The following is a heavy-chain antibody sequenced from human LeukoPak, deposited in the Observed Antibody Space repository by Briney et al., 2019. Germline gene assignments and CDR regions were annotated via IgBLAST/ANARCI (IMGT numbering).Heavy chain of an antibody. J-gene: IGHJ5*02. CDR2: INPNSGGT. CDR3: AKNFFGSGSYVLVFDP. Sequence: ASVKVSCKASGCTFIGYYMHWVRQAPGQGLEWLGWINPNSGGTNYAQKFQDRVTMTRDTSISTAYMELSSLTSDDSAVYYCAKNFFGSGSYVLVFDPWGQGTLVTVSS. CDR1: GCTFIGYY. D-gene: IGHD3-10*01. V-gene: IGHV1-2*02.